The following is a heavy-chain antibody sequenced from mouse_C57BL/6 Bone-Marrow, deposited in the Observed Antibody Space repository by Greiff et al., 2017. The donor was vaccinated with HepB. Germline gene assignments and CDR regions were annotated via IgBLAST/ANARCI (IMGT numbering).Heavy chain of an antibody. Sequence: EVMLVESGPGLVKPSQTVFLTCTVTGISITTGNYRWSWIRQFPGNKLEWIGYIYYSGTITYNPSLTSRTTITRDTPKNQFSLEMNSLTAEDTATYYCARERDYYGSSYLDYWGQGTTLTVSS. J-gene: IGHJ2*01. CDR1: GISITTGNYR. CDR2: IYYSGTI. D-gene: IGHD1-1*01. CDR3: ARERDYYGSSYLDY. V-gene: IGHV3-5*01.